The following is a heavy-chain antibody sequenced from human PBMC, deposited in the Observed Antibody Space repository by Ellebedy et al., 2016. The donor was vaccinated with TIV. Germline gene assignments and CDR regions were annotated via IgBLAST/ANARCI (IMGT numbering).Heavy chain of an antibody. Sequence: GESLKISXAASGFTFSSYAMSWVRQAPGKGLEWVSAISGSGGSTYYADSVKGRFTISRDNSKNTLYLQMNSLRAEDTAVYYCAKQNRGSCSGGTCYWYFYGMDVWGQGTTVTVSS. CDR2: ISGSGGST. CDR1: GFTFSSYA. J-gene: IGHJ6*02. V-gene: IGHV3-23*01. D-gene: IGHD2-15*01. CDR3: AKQNRGSCSGGTCYWYFYGMDV.